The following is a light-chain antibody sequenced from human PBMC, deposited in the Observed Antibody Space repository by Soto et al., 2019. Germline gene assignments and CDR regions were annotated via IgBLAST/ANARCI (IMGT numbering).Light chain of an antibody. CDR3: KHYNNWPFT. Sequence: EIVITQSPATLCLVPGSPAPISFRSTESVSTKLAWYQQKPGQAPRLLIYGASTRGTAIPARFSGSGSGTEFTLTIGSLQSEDFAVYYCKHYNNWPFTFGTGTKVDIK. CDR2: GAS. CDR1: ESVSTK. J-gene: IGKJ3*01. V-gene: IGKV3-15*01.